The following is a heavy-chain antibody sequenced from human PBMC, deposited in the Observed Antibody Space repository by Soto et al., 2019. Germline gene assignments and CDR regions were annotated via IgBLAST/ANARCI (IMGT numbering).Heavy chain of an antibody. CDR1: GDSVSSNSAA. CDR2: TYYRSRWYN. J-gene: IGHJ6*03. CDR3: AGTTSHQWYYMGV. Sequence: SQTLSLTCAISGDSVSSNSAAWNWIRQSPSRGLEWLGRTYYRSRWYNDYAVSVRSRITVNPDTSKNQFSLQLTSVTPEDTAVDYCAGTTSHQWYYMGVWGKGTTVTVSS. V-gene: IGHV6-1*01. D-gene: IGHD1-7*01.